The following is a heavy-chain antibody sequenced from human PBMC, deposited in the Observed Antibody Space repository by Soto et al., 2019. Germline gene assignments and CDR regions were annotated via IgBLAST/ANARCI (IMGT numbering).Heavy chain of an antibody. Sequence: PGESLRLSCAASGFTFSSYSMNWVRQAPGKGLEWVSSISSSSSYIYYADSVKGRFTISRDNAKNSLYLQMNSLRAENTAVYYCARDAQWLADYWGQGTLVTVSS. CDR1: GFTFSSYS. D-gene: IGHD6-19*01. CDR2: ISSSSSYI. V-gene: IGHV3-21*01. CDR3: ARDAQWLADY. J-gene: IGHJ4*02.